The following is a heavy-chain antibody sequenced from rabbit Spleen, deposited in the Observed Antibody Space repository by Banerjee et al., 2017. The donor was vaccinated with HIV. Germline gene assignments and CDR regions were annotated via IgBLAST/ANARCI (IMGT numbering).Heavy chain of an antibody. CDR1: RFSFCSSYL. J-gene: IGHJ6*01. Sequence: QSLEESGGDLVKPGASLTLTCTASRFSFCSSYLICWVRQAPGKGLEWIPCIYTGNSTNTYYANWAKGRFTISKTSSTTVTLQMTSLTAADTATYFCARDPGSRFSSYGTALWGPGTLVTVS. V-gene: IGHV1S40*01. CDR3: ARDPGSRFSSYGTAL. CDR2: IYTGNSTNT. D-gene: IGHD3-1*01.